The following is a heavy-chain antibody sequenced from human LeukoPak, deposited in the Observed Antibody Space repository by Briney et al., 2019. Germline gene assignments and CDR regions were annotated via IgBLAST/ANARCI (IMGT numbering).Heavy chain of an antibody. J-gene: IGHJ3*02. V-gene: IGHV3-11*01. CDR1: GFTFSDYY. CDR2: ITDSRYTR. D-gene: IGHD5-18*01. CDR3: ARAGYGRNNDAFDI. Sequence: AGGSLRLSCAASGFTFSDYYMSWIRQAPGKGLECVSYITDSRYTRYYADSVKGRFTISRDNAKNSLYLQMNSLRAEDTAVYYCARAGYGRNNDAFDIWGQGTMVTVSS.